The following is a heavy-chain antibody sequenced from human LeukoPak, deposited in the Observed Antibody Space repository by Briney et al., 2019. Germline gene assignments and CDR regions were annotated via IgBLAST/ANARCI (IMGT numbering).Heavy chain of an antibody. J-gene: IGHJ5*02. CDR2: IYYSGST. CDR3: ARTGDCSGGSCYGYWFDP. D-gene: IGHD2-15*01. V-gene: IGHV4-31*03. CDR1: GGSISSGGYY. Sequence: PSETLSLTCTVSGGSISSGGYYWSWIRHHPGKGLEWLGYIYYSGSTYYNPSLKSRVTISVDTSKNQFSLKLNSVTAADTAVYYCARTGDCSGGSCYGYWFDPWGQGTLVTVSS.